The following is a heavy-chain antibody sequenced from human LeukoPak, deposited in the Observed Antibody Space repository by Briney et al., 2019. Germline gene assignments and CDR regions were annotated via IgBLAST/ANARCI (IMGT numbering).Heavy chain of an antibody. D-gene: IGHD5-18*01. Sequence: PGGSLRLSCAASGFTFSSYGMHWVRQAPGKGLEWVAFIRYDGSNKYYADSVKGRFTISRDNSKNTLYLQMNSLRAEDTAVYYCAVIGYSYGNFDYWGQGTLVTVSS. J-gene: IGHJ4*02. CDR3: AVIGYSYGNFDY. CDR1: GFTFSSYG. V-gene: IGHV3-30*02. CDR2: IRYDGSNK.